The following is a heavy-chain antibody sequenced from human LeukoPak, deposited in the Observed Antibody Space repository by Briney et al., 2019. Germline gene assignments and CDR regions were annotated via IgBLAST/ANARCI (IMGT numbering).Heavy chain of an antibody. CDR2: IWYDGSNK. D-gene: IGHD1-26*01. J-gene: IGHJ6*02. CDR3: ARDQDEGATEDPYYYYGMDV. Sequence: GGSLRLSCAASGLTFSGCGMHWVRQAPGKGLEWVAVIWYDGSNKYYADSVKGRFTISRDNSKNTLYLQMNSLRAEDTAVYYCARDQDEGATEDPYYYYGMDVWGQGTTVTVSS. V-gene: IGHV3-33*01. CDR1: GLTFSGCG.